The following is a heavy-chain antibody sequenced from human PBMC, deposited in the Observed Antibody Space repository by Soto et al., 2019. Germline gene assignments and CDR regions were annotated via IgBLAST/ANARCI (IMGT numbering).Heavy chain of an antibody. J-gene: IGHJ4*02. CDR2: ISSSSSYI. CDR3: ARAAGGVAVAGTSPDY. D-gene: IGHD6-19*01. CDR1: GFTFSSYS. Sequence: EVQLVESGGGLVKPGGSLRLSCAASGFTFSSYSMNWVRQAPGKGLEWVSSISSSSSYIYYADSVKGRFTISRDNAKNSLYLQMNSLRAEDTAVYYCARAAGGVAVAGTSPDYWGQGTLVTVSS. V-gene: IGHV3-21*01.